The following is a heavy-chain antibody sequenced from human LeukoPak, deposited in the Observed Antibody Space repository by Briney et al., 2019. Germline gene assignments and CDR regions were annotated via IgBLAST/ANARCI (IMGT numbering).Heavy chain of an antibody. CDR1: GYTFTSYH. Sequence: ASVKVSCKASGYTFTSYHINWVRQATGQGLEWMGWMNHHSGKTGFAQKFQGRVRFTRDNSGSTAYMEVSSLRSEDTALYYCARGLYRYSDPNDWFDPWGQGTLVTVFS. J-gene: IGHJ5*02. CDR2: MNHHSGKT. V-gene: IGHV1-8*01. D-gene: IGHD2-15*01. CDR3: ARGLYRYSDPNDWFDP.